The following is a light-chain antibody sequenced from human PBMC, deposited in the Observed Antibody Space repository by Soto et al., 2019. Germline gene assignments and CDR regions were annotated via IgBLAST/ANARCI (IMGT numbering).Light chain of an antibody. V-gene: IGKV1-33*01. Sequence: DIQMTQSPSSLSASVGDRVTITCQASQAIGNFLNWYQQKPGKAPKLLIYDASNLQTGVPSRFSGSRSGTHFTFTISSLQPEDSATYYCHQYDNVPQTFGQGTKLEIK. CDR2: DAS. CDR3: HQYDNVPQT. J-gene: IGKJ2*01. CDR1: QAIGNF.